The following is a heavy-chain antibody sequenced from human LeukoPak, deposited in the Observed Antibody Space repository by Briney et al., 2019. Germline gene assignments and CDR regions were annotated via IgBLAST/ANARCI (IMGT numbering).Heavy chain of an antibody. J-gene: IGHJ4*02. CDR2: ISSRSSYI. CDR3: VRDRSGSYPYYSDF. CDR1: GFTFSDYS. Sequence: PGGSLRLSCAASGFTFSDYSMNWVRQPPGKGLEWVSSISSRSSYISYADSVKGRFTISRDNAKNSLYLEMNSLRAEDTAVYYCVRDRSGSYPYYSDFWGQGTLLTASS. D-gene: IGHD1-26*01. V-gene: IGHV3-21*01.